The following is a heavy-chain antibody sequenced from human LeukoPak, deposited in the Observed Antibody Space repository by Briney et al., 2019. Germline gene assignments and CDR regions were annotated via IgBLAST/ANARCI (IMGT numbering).Heavy chain of an antibody. CDR3: ARVRGEYYYDSSGYLPLDY. CDR1: GFTFSSYA. CDR2: ISYDGSNK. J-gene: IGHJ4*02. Sequence: GGSLRPSCAASGFTFSSYAMHWVRQAPGKGLEWVAVISYDGSNKYYADSVKGRFTISRDNSKNTLYLQMNSLRAEDTAVYYCARVRGEYYYDSSGYLPLDYWGQGTLVTVSS. D-gene: IGHD3-22*01. V-gene: IGHV3-30-3*01.